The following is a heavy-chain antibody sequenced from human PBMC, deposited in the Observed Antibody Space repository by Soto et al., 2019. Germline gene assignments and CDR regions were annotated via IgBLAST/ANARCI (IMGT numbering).Heavy chain of an antibody. CDR2: IDGSGGGT. Sequence: PGGSLRLSCAASGFTFSSYAMGWVRQAPGTGLEWVSAIDGSGGGTYFADSVKGRFTISRDNSKNTLYLQMNSLRAEDTAVYYCAKKEWVPYSSSRNWFDPWGQGTLVTVSS. CDR3: AKKEWVPYSSSRNWFDP. V-gene: IGHV3-23*01. D-gene: IGHD6-13*01. J-gene: IGHJ5*02. CDR1: GFTFSSYA.